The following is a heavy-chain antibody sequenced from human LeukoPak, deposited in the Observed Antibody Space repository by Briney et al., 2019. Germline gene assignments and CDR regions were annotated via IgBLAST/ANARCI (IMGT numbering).Heavy chain of an antibody. J-gene: IGHJ1*01. CDR1: GGSITSGSYY. D-gene: IGHD3-10*01. Sequence: SETLSLTCTVSGGSITSGSYYWSWLRQPAGKGLEWIGRIYSSGSTSYTPSLTSRVTISVDTSKKQFSLKLSSVTAADTAVYYCARSSQVLARFGETTLGRTAEYFQRWGQGTLVTVSS. CDR3: ARSSQVLARFGETTLGRTAEYFQR. CDR2: IYSSGST. V-gene: IGHV4-61*02.